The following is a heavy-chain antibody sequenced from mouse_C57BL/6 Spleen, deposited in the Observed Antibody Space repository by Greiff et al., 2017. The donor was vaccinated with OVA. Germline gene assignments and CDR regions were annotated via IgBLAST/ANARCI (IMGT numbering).Heavy chain of an antibody. CDR1: GYSITSDY. CDR2: ISYSGST. V-gene: IGHV3-8*01. D-gene: IGHD1-1*01. Sequence: HLVESGPGLAKPSQTLSLTCSVTGYSITSDYWNWIRKFPGNKLEYMGYISYSGSTYYNPSLKSRISITRDTSKNQYYLQLNSVTTEDTATYYCARYVTTVVAPYWYFDVWGTGTTVTVSS. J-gene: IGHJ1*03. CDR3: ARYVTTVVAPYWYFDV.